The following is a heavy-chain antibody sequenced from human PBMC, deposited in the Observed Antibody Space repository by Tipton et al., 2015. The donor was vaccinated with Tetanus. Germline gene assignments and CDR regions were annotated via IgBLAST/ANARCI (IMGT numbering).Heavy chain of an antibody. V-gene: IGHV1-18*01. CDR3: ARGRGMGPHEYFEH. Sequence: QLVQSGAEVKKPGASVKVSCKASGYTFTHYGVNWVRQAPGQGLEWMGWISAFNENVNHAEKFKGRLTMTTARSTATVYMDLRSLRSGDTAVYYCARGRGMGPHEYFEHWGQGTLVTVSS. CDR1: GYTFTHYG. D-gene: IGHD6-6*01. CDR2: ISAFNENV. J-gene: IGHJ5*02.